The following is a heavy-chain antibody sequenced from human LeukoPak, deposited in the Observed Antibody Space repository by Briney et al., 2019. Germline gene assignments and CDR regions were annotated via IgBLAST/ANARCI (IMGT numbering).Heavy chain of an antibody. CDR1: GGSISSGSYY. D-gene: IGHD3-22*01. J-gene: IGHJ3*02. CDR2: IYTSGST. V-gene: IGHV4-61*02. Sequence: SETLSLTCTVSGGSISSGSYYWSWIRQPAGKGLEWIGRIYTSGSTNYNPSLKSRVTISVDTSKNQFSLRLSSVAAADTAVYYCARVAYYYDSSGYYDAFDIWGQGTMVTVSS. CDR3: ARVAYYYDSSGYYDAFDI.